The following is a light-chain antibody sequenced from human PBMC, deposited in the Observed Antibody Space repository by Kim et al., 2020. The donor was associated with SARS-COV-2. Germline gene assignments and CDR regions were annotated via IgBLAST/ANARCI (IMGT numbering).Light chain of an antibody. CDR1: SLRSYY. V-gene: IGLV3-19*01. J-gene: IGLJ2*01. CDR2: GKN. Sequence: VALGKTVRITCKGDSLRSYYATWYQQKPGQAPIVVIYGKNNRPSGIPDLFSGSSSGNTASLTITGTQAGDEADYYCNSRDSNDNVVFGGGTKLTVL. CDR3: NSRDSNDNVV.